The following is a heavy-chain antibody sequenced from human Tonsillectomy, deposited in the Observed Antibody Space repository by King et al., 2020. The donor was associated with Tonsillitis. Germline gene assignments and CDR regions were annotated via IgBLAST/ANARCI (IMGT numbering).Heavy chain of an antibody. J-gene: IGHJ4*02. CDR3: AREGGWSPGFDY. D-gene: IGHD6-19*01. V-gene: IGHV3-74*01. CDR2: SNSDGSST. CDR1: GFTFSSSW. Sequence: VQLVESGGGLVQPGGSLRLSCAASGFTFSSSWMHWVRQAPGKGLVWVSRSNSDGSSTSYADSVKGRFTISRDNAKNTLYLQMNSLRAEDTAVFYCAREGGWSPGFDYWGQGTLVTVSS.